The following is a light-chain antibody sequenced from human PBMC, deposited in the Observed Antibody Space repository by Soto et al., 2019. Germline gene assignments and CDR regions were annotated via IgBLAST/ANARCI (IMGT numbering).Light chain of an antibody. V-gene: IGLV2-8*01. CDR2: EVS. CDR1: SSDIGNYDY. CDR3: SSYAGSNNHVV. J-gene: IGLJ2*01. Sequence: QSVLTQPPSASGSPGQSVTISCTGTSSDIGNYDYVSWYQQHPGKAPKLMIYEVSKRPSGVPDRFSGSKSGNTASLTVSGLQAEDEADYYCSSYAGSNNHVVFGGGTKVTVL.